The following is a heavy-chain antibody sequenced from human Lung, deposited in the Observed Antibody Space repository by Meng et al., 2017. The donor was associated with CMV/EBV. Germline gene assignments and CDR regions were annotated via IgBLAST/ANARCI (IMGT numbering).Heavy chain of an antibody. CDR3: ASEEGYGSGSYFGDY. Sequence: SGITFSNYGMNWVRQAPGKGLEWVAMIWYDGSKKFYADSVKGRFTISRDNSKNTLYLQMNNLSVEDMAVYYCASEEGYGSGSYFGDYWSQGTLVTVSS. CDR2: IWYDGSKK. J-gene: IGHJ4*02. CDR1: GITFSNYG. V-gene: IGHV3-33*01. D-gene: IGHD3-10*01.